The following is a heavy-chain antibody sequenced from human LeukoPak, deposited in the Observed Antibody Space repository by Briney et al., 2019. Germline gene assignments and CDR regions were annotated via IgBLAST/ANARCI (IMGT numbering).Heavy chain of an antibody. CDR3: ARGLRLGELSSSTYYFDY. D-gene: IGHD3-16*02. CDR2: IYTSGST. CDR1: GGSISSYY. Sequence: SETLSLTCTVSGGSISSYYWSWIRQPAGKGLEWIGRIYTSGSTNYNPSLKSRVTMSVDTSKNQFSLKLSSVTAADTAAYYCARGLRLGELSSSTYYFDYWGQGTLVTVSS. V-gene: IGHV4-4*07. J-gene: IGHJ4*02.